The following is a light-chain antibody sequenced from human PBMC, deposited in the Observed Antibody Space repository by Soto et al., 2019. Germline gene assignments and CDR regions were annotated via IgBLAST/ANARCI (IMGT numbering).Light chain of an antibody. CDR1: QSVSSNH. J-gene: IGKJ1*01. Sequence: DILFTQSPGTLSLSPGERATLSCRASQSVSSNHLAWYQQKPGKAPRLLIYGGSSRATGIPVRLSGSGSETDFTLTITRLEPEDFAVYYCQQYSSSRTFGQGTKVDIK. CDR3: QQYSSSRT. CDR2: GGS. V-gene: IGKV3-20*01.